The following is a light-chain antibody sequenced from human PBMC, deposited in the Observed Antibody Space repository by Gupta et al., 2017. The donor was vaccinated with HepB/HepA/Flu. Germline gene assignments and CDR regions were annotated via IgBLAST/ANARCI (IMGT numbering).Light chain of an antibody. Sequence: QSVLPQPPSASGTPGQRVPISCSGSSSNIGSNTVNWYQQLPGTAPKLLIYSNNQRPSGVPDRFSGSKSGTSASLAISGLQSEDEADYYCAAWDDSLNGPNYVFGTGTKVTVL. V-gene: IGLV1-44*01. J-gene: IGLJ1*01. CDR1: SSNIGSNT. CDR3: AAWDDSLNGPNYV. CDR2: SNN.